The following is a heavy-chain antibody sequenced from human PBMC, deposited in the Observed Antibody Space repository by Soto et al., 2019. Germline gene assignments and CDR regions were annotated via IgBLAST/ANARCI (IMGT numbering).Heavy chain of an antibody. CDR1: GGTFSSYA. CDR2: IIPIFGTA. D-gene: IGHD5-12*01. Sequence: SVKVSCKASGGTFSSYAISWVRQAPGQGLEWMGGIIPIFGTANYARKFQGRVTITADKSTSTAYMELSSLRSEDTAVYYCARGRDGYNSYYFDYWGQGTLVTVSS. CDR3: ARGRDGYNSYYFDY. J-gene: IGHJ4*02. V-gene: IGHV1-69*06.